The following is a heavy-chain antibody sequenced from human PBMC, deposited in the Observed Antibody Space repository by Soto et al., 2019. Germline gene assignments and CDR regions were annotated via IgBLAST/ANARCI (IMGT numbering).Heavy chain of an antibody. CDR3: ARHYSSVTRTLSDY. J-gene: IGHJ4*01. CDR1: WSSRSSRKNN. D-gene: IGHD6-19*01. V-gene: IGHV4-39*01. Sequence: SLTGSVYWSSRSSRKNNGGGYRPHAGKGLEWIGSIYYSVSTYYNPSLRSRVTISVDTSKNQFSLKLSSVTAADTVLFYCARHYSSVTRTLSDYWGHRT. CDR2: IYYSVST.